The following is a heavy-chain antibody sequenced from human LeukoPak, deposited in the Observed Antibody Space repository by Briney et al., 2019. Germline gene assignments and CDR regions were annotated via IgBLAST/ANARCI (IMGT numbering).Heavy chain of an antibody. CDR3: ARGGEDCSSTSCYLYYYYYMDV. CDR2: ISSSSSYI. D-gene: IGHD2-2*01. CDR1: GFTFSSYS. J-gene: IGHJ6*03. V-gene: IGHV3-21*01. Sequence: GGSLRLSCAASGFTFSSYSMNWVRQAPGKGLEWVSSISSSSSYIYYADSVKGRFTISRDNAENTLYLQMNSLRAEDTAVYYCARGGEDCSSTSCYLYYYYYMDVWGKGTTVTVSS.